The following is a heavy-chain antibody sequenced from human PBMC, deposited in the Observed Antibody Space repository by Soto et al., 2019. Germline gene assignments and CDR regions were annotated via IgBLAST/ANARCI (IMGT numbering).Heavy chain of an antibody. V-gene: IGHV4-39*01. D-gene: IGHD3-16*01. Sequence: SETLSLTCTVSGGSISSSSYYWGWIRQPPGKGLEWIGSIYYSGSTYYNPSLKRRVTISVDTSKNQFSLKLSSVTAADTAVYYCARRAAVEGEGYYYYYYMDVWGKGTTVTVSS. CDR1: GGSISSSSYY. CDR2: IYYSGST. CDR3: ARRAAVEGEGYYYYYYMDV. J-gene: IGHJ6*03.